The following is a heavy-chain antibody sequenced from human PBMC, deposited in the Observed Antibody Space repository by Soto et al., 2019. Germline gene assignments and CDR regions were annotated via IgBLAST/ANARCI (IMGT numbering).Heavy chain of an antibody. Sequence: EVQLVESGGGLVKPGGSLRLSCAASGFTFSNAWMSWVRQAPGKGLEWVCRIKSKTDGGTTDYAAPVKGRFTISRDDSKNSQDLQMNSRQTEDTAVYYCTTDLGGLWFGESNPLWYNYYLDVWGKGTTVTVSS. CDR2: IKSKTDGGTT. CDR3: TTDLGGLWFGESNPLWYNYYLDV. D-gene: IGHD3-10*01. J-gene: IGHJ6*03. CDR1: GFTFSNAW. V-gene: IGHV3-15*01.